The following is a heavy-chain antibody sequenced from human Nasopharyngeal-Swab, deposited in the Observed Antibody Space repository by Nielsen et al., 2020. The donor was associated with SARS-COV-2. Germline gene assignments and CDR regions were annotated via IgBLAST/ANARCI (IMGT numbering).Heavy chain of an antibody. CDR3: ARDHTDNDYSNCDPPYYYDYYIDD. CDR2: INTDGSST. V-gene: IGHV3-74*01. Sequence: GEPLKISCAASGFTFSSYWMHWVRQAPGKGLVWVSRINTDGSSTSYADSVKGRFTISRDNAKNTLYLQMSSLRAEDTAVYYCARDHTDNDYSNCDPPYYYDYYIDDWGKGTTVTVSS. J-gene: IGHJ6*03. D-gene: IGHD4-11*01. CDR1: GFTFSSYW.